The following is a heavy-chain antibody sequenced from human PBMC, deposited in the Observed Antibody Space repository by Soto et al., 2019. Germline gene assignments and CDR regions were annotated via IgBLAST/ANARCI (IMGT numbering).Heavy chain of an antibody. CDR3: ARERDYYYGMDV. CDR2: IWYDGSNK. J-gene: IGHJ6*02. CDR1: GFTFSSYG. V-gene: IGHV3-33*01. Sequence: QVQLVESGGGVVQPGRSLRLSCAASGFTFSSYGMHWVRQAPGKGLEWVAVIWYDGSNKYYADSVKGRFTISRDNSKNTLYLQMNSLSAEDTAVYYCARERDYYYGMDVWGQGTTVTVSS.